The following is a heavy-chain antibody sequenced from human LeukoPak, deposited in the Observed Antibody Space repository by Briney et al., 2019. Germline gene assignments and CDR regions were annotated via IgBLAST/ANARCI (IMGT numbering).Heavy chain of an antibody. CDR2: ISSSSSTI. D-gene: IGHD1-14*01. Sequence: GGSLRLSCAASRFTFNSYGMNWVRQAPGKGLEWVSYISSSSSTIYYADSVKGRFTISRDNAKNSLYLQMNSLRADDTAVYYCARQLTAYGGGYWGQGTLVTVSS. J-gene: IGHJ4*02. V-gene: IGHV3-48*01. CDR3: ARQLTAYGGGY. CDR1: RFTFNSYG.